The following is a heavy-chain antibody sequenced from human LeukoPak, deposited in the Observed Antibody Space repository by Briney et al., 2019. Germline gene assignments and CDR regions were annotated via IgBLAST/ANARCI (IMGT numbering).Heavy chain of an antibody. CDR1: GFTFSTYA. CDR3: AKLLEDGYNQYYFDY. CDR2: ISYDGSNK. J-gene: IGHJ4*02. Sequence: PGGSLRLSCAASGFTFSTYAMHWVRQAPGKGLEWVAVISYDGSNKYYADSVKGRFTISRDNSKNTLYLQMNSLRAEDTAVYYCAKLLEDGYNQYYFDYWGQGTLVTVSS. D-gene: IGHD5-24*01. V-gene: IGHV3-30*04.